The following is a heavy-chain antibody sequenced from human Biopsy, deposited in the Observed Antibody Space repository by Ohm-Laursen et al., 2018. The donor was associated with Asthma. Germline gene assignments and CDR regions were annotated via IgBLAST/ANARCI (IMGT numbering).Heavy chain of an antibody. V-gene: IGHV4-31*01. CDR2: IYYSGET. Sequence: TLSLTWTVSGASITTSPSYWSWLRLLPGKGLEWIGCIYYSGETFFNPSLKNPLFMSLDSSKNQSSLKMTSVTVADTAVYFCARNLPGYTYGPFEDWGQGTLVTVSS. J-gene: IGHJ4*02. CDR3: ARNLPGYTYGPFED. D-gene: IGHD5-18*01. CDR1: GASITTSPSY.